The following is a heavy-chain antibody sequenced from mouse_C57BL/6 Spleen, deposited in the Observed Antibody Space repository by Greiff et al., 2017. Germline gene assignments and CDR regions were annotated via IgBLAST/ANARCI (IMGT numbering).Heavy chain of an antibody. CDR3: SRGTGSWFAY. Sequence: QVQLQQSGAELVKPGASVKISCKASGYAFSSYWMNWVKQRPGKGLEWIGQIYPGGGYTNYNGKFKGKATLTADNASSTAYMQLSSLSSEDSAVYVCSRGTGSWFAYWGQGTLVTVSA. J-gene: IGHJ3*01. CDR2: IYPGGGYT. V-gene: IGHV1-80*01. D-gene: IGHD4-1*01. CDR1: GYAFSSYW.